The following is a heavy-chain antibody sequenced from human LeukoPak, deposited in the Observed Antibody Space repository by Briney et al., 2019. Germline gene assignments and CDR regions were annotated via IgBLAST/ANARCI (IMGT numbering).Heavy chain of an antibody. Sequence: GGSLRLSCAASGFTFSRYWMSWVRQTPGKGLEWVANIKEDGSEKYYVDSVKGRFTISRDNAKNSLDLQMSSLRAEDTAVYYCTIPRSGYFFDYWGQGALATVSS. CDR3: TIPRSGYFFDY. CDR1: GFTFSRYW. J-gene: IGHJ4*02. CDR2: IKEDGSEK. V-gene: IGHV3-7*01. D-gene: IGHD6-25*01.